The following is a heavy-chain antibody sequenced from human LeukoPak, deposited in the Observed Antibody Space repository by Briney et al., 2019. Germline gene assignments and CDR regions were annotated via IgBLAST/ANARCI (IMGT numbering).Heavy chain of an antibody. CDR3: ARHARGNYYDSSGYYLYYFDY. Sequence: SETLSLTCTVSGGSISSYYWSWIRQLPGKGLEWIGYIYYSGSTNYNPSLKSRVTISVDTSKNQFSLKLSSVTAADTAVYYCARHARGNYYDSSGYYLYYFDYWGQGTLVTVSS. CDR1: GGSISSYY. J-gene: IGHJ4*02. D-gene: IGHD3-22*01. V-gene: IGHV4-59*08. CDR2: IYYSGST.